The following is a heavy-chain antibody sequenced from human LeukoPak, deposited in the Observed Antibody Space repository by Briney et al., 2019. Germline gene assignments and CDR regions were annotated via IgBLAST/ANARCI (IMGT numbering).Heavy chain of an antibody. CDR3: AREGLREYYYYYMYV. J-gene: IGHJ6*03. CDR2: INWNGGST. D-gene: IGHD4-17*01. V-gene: IGHV3-20*04. CDR1: GFTFDDYG. Sequence: SGGSLRLSCAASGFTFDDYGMSWVRQAPGKGLEWVSGINWNGGSTGYADSVKGRFTISRDNAKNSLYLQMNSLRAEDTALYYCAREGLREYYYYYMYVWGKGTTVTVSS.